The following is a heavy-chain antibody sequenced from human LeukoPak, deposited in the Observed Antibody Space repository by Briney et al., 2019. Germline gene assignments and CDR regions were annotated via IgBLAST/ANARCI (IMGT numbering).Heavy chain of an antibody. CDR1: GFTFSSYA. V-gene: IGHV3-23*01. D-gene: IGHD3-22*01. CDR3: AKTSRTRIVVVISPDY. Sequence: GGSLRLSCAGSGFTFSSYAMTWVRQAPGKGLEWVSVISGSGDTTYYADSVKGRFTISRDNSKNTLYLQMNSLRAEDTAVYYCAKTSRTRIVVVISPDYWGQGTLVTVSS. CDR2: ISGSGDTT. J-gene: IGHJ4*02.